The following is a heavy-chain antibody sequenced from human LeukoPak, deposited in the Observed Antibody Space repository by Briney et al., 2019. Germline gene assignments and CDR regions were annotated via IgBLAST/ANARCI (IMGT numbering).Heavy chain of an antibody. CDR3: ARWGFLIGNEY. CDR2: ISSNGGST. Sequence: GGSLRLSCAASGFNFSSYAMHWVRQAPGKGLEFVPAISSNGGSTYYANSVKGRFTISRDNSKNTLYLQMGSLRAEDMAVYYCARWGFLIGNEYWGQGTLVTVSS. V-gene: IGHV3-64*01. D-gene: IGHD1-1*01. CDR1: GFNFSSYA. J-gene: IGHJ4*02.